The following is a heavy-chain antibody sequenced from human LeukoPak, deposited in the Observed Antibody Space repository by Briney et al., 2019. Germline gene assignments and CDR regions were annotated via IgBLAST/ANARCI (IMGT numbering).Heavy chain of an antibody. D-gene: IGHD5-18*01. CDR3: ARALSYSYGSMDF. V-gene: IGHV3-21*01. J-gene: IGHJ4*02. CDR1: GFTFSSYA. CDR2: ISSGSKYI. Sequence: PGGSLRPSCAASGFTFSSYAMSWVRQAPGKGLEWVSSISSGSKYIYNADSVKGRFTISRDNAKNSLYLQMNSLRAEDTAVYYCARALSYSYGSMDFWGQGTLVIVSS.